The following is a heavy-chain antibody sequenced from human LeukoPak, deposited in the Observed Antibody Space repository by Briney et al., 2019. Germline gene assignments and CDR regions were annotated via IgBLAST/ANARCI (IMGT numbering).Heavy chain of an antibody. CDR3: TTGLMVWRLVVFDY. D-gene: IGHD2-8*01. J-gene: IGHJ4*02. Sequence: PAGPLRLSCAASGFTFSNAWMSWVRQAPGKGLEWVGRIKSKSDGGTTDYAAPVKGRFTISRDDSKNTLYLQMNSLKTEDTAVYYCTTGLMVWRLVVFDYWGQGTLVTVSS. CDR1: GFTFSNAW. CDR2: IKSKSDGGTT. V-gene: IGHV3-15*01.